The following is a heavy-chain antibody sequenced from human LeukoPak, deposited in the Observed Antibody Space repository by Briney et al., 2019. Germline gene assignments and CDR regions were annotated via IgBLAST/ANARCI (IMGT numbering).Heavy chain of an antibody. D-gene: IGHD3-22*01. CDR3: ARALRYYSDSSGYAFDY. Sequence: EASVKVSCKASGYTFTSYGISWVRQAPGQGLEWMGGIIPIFRTANYAQKFQGRVTITADESTSTAYMELSSLRSEDTAVYYCARALRYYSDSSGYAFDYWGQGTLVTVSS. CDR2: IIPIFRTA. J-gene: IGHJ4*02. V-gene: IGHV1-69*13. CDR1: GYTFTSYG.